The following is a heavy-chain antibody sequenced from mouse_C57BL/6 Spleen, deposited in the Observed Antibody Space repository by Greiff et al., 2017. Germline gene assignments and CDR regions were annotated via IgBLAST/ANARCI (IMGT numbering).Heavy chain of an antibody. J-gene: IGHJ2*01. Sequence: EVNLVESGGDLVKPGGSLKLSCAASGFTFSSYGMSWVRQTPDKRLEWVATISSGGCYTYYPDSVKGRFTISRDNAKNTLYLQMSSLKSEDTAMYYCARHHYYGSSYSYWGQGTTLTVSS. CDR2: ISSGGCYT. CDR3: ARHHYYGSSYSY. CDR1: GFTFSSYG. D-gene: IGHD1-1*01. V-gene: IGHV5-6*01.